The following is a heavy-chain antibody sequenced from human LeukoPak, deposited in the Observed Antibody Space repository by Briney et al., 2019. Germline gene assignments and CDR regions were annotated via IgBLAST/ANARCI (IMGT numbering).Heavy chain of an antibody. CDR1: GGSISSGDYY. CDR3: ARYSNYVGIDY. V-gene: IGHV4-30-4*08. D-gene: IGHD4-11*01. Sequence: SETLSLTCTVSGGSISSGDYYWSWIRQPPGKGLEWIGYIYYSGSTYYNPSLKSRVTISVDTSKNQFSLKLSSVTAADTAVYYCARYSNYVGIDYWGQGTLVTVSS. J-gene: IGHJ4*02. CDR2: IYYSGST.